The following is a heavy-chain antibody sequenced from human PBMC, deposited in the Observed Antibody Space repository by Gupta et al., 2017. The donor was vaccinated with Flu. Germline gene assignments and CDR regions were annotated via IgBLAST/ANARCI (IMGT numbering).Heavy chain of an antibody. V-gene: IGHV3-30*18. Sequence: RPAPGKGLCLVAVIAYDGSNQYSAYSVTCRFLISRYNSKNPLYLQMNSLRAEDTAVYYCAKDRGSYSSVSDYWGQGTLVTVSS. CDR3: AKDRGSYSSVSDY. CDR2: IAYDGSNQ. D-gene: IGHD1-26*01. J-gene: IGHJ4*02.